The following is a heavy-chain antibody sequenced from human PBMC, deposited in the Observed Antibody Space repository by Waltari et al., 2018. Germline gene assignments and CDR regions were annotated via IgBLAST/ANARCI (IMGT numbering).Heavy chain of an antibody. J-gene: IGHJ3*02. D-gene: IGHD1-26*01. V-gene: IGHV1-46*01. Sequence: QVQLVQSGAEVKKPGASVKVSCKASGYTFTSYYMHWVRQAPGQGLEWMGIINPRGGSTSYAQKCQGRVTMTRDTSTSTVYMELSSLRSEDTAVYYCARESSSGSPVFDIWGQGTMVTVSS. CDR3: ARESSSGSPVFDI. CDR1: GYTFTSYY. CDR2: INPRGGST.